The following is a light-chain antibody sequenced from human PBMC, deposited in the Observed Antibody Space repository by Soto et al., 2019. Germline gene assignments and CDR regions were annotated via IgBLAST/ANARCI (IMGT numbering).Light chain of an antibody. J-gene: IGKJ5*01. Sequence: EIVLTQSPATLSLTPGERATLSCRASQSPTNSFIAWYQQRPGQAPRLLIYDTSSRASGIPDRFSGSGSGTDFALTISRLETEDFAVFYCQQYGTSEIIFGQGTRLEI. V-gene: IGKV3-20*01. CDR1: QSPTNSF. CDR3: QQYGTSEII. CDR2: DTS.